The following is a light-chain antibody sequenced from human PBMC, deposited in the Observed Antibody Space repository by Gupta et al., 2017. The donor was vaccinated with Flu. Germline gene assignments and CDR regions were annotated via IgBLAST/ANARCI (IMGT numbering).Light chain of an antibody. CDR3: STFTASSTVV. V-gene: IGLV2-14*01. Sequence: QAALTQPASVSGSPGQSITVSCTGTNRDVGGYDYVSWHQLHPGKVPRRLIYAVSDRPSGVSSRFSGSKSGNTASLTISGLLPEDEAHYYCSTFTASSTVVFGGGTKVTV. CDR2: AVS. J-gene: IGLJ2*01. CDR1: NRDVGGYDY.